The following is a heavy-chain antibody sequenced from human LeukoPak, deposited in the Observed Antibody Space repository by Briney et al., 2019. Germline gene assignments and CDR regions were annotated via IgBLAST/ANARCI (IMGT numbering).Heavy chain of an antibody. D-gene: IGHD3-22*01. CDR1: GGSISSSNW. V-gene: IGHV4-4*02. J-gene: IGHJ4*02. Sequence: PSGTLSLTCAVSGGSISSSNWWSWVRQPPGKGLEWIGETYHSGSTNYNPSLKSRVTISVDKSKNQFSLKLSSVTAADTAVYYCASYGLYYDSSGYSYYWGQGTLVTVSS. CDR2: TYHSGST. CDR3: ASYGLYYDSSGYSYY.